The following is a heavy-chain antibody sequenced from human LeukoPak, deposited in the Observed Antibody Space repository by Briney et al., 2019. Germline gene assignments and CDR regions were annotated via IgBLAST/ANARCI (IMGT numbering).Heavy chain of an antibody. CDR1: GFTFDDYA. D-gene: IGHD4-11*01. J-gene: IGHJ6*03. V-gene: IGHV3-43*02. CDR3: AKDGSTRYYYYMDV. CDR2: ISGDGGST. Sequence: TGGSLRLSCAASGFTFDDYAMHWVRQAPGKGLEGVSLISGDGGSTYYADSVKGRFTISRDNSKNSLYLQMNSLRTEDTALYYCAKDGSTRYYYYMDVWGKGTTVTVSS.